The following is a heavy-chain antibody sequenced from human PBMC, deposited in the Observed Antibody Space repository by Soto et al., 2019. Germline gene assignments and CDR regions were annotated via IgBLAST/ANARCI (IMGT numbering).Heavy chain of an antibody. V-gene: IGHV4-39*01. CDR1: GGSISSSSDY. CDR2: IYYSGST. CDR3: ARHGQVYTGWVSTYYYGMDL. D-gene: IGHD6-19*01. J-gene: IGHJ6*02. Sequence: PSETLSLTGTVSGGSISSSSDYWGWIRQPPGKGLEWIGSIYYSGSTYYNPSLKSRVTISVDTSKNQFSLKLSSVTAADTAVYYCARHGQVYTGWVSTYYYGMDLWGQGTTVT.